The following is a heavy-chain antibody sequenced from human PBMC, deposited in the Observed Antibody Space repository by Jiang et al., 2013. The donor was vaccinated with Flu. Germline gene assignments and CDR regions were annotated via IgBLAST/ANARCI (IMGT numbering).Heavy chain of an antibody. D-gene: IGHD2-2*01. V-gene: IGHV3-23*01. CDR3: AKDHCSSSDCSYGMFDY. CDR1: GFTFSNYV. CDR2: ISVSGGST. Sequence: LLESGGGLVQPGGSLRLSCAASGFTFSNYVMNWVRQAPGKGLEWVSAISVSGGSTYYADSVKGRFTISRDNSKNTLYLQMNSLRAEDTAVYYCAKDHCSSSDCSYGMFDYWGRGNPGHRLL. J-gene: IGHJ4*02.